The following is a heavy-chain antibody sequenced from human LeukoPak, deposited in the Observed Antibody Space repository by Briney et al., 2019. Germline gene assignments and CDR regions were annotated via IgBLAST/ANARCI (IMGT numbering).Heavy chain of an antibody. V-gene: IGHV3-30*01. CDR3: ARVRDYYYYYMDV. Sequence: GGSLRLSCAASGFTFSSYAMHWVRQAPGKGLEWVAVISYDGSNTYYADSVKGRFTISRDNSKNTLYLQVNSLRAEDTAVYYCARVRDYYYYYMDVWGKGTTVTVSS. CDR1: GFTFSSYA. J-gene: IGHJ6*03. CDR2: ISYDGSNT.